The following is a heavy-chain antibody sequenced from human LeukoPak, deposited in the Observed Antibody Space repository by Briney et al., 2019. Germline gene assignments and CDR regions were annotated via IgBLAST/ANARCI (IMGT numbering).Heavy chain of an antibody. Sequence: PGGSLRLSCAASGFTFSSYSMNWVRQAPGKGLEWVSVIYSGGSTYYADSVKGRFTISRDNSKNTLYLQMNSLRAEDTAVYYCARAYSSSWYYFDYWGQGTLVTVSS. CDR1: GFTFSSYS. CDR2: IYSGGST. J-gene: IGHJ4*02. CDR3: ARAYSSSWYYFDY. V-gene: IGHV3-53*01. D-gene: IGHD6-13*01.